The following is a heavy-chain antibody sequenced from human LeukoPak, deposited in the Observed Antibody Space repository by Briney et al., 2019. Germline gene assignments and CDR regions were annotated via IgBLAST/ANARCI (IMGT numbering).Heavy chain of an antibody. V-gene: IGHV3-7*01. J-gene: IGHJ4*02. CDR3: AKDEVGGHFEY. CDR2: VKEDGRQI. CDR1: GFTFRSFY. Sequence: GGSPRLSCAASGFTFRSFYMSWVRQAPGKGLEWVAKVKEDGRQIYYADSVKGRFTISRDNAKNSVHLQMNNLRVEDTAVYYCAKDEVGGHFEYWGQGILVTVSS.